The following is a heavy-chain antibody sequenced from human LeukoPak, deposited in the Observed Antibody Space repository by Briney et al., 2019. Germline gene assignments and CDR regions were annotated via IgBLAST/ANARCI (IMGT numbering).Heavy chain of an antibody. CDR2: ITNGGTT. CDR3: VRYEERGPTTGTMYV. CDR1: GRSLNSYR. Sequence: SETLSLTCVVSGRSLNSYRWTWIRQAPEKGLVWIGAITNGGTTNYNPSLKSRLTMSVDTSNNQFSLYLRSVTAADTALYYCVRYEERGPTTGTMYVWGKGATVTVSS. V-gene: IGHV4-34*01. J-gene: IGHJ6*03. D-gene: IGHD4-17*01.